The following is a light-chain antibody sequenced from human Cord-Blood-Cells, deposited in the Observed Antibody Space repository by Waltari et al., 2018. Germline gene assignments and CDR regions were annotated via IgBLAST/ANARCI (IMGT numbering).Light chain of an antibody. CDR3: NSRDSSGNWV. V-gene: IGLV3-19*01. Sequence: SELTQDPAVSVALGQTVRITCQGARLRSYYASWYQQQPGQAPVPVIFGKNNRPSGIPDRFSGSSSGNTASLTITGAQAEDEADYYCNSRDSSGNWVFGGGTKLTVL. CDR2: GKN. CDR1: RLRSYY. J-gene: IGLJ3*02.